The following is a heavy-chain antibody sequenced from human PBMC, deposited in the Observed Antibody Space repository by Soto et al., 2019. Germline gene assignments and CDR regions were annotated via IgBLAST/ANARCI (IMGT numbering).Heavy chain of an antibody. CDR3: ARRGIPAPLAH. CDR2: IYPGDSDT. CDR1: GYSFTNYW. V-gene: IGHV5-51*01. Sequence: EVQLVQSGAEVKKPGESLKISCKGSGYSFTNYWIGWVRQMPGKGLEWMGIIYPGDSDTRYSPSFQGQVTISADKSICTAYRLWSSLQPSDTAMSYCARRGIPAPLAHLGQGNPVTVSS. D-gene: IGHD2-2*01. J-gene: IGHJ4*02.